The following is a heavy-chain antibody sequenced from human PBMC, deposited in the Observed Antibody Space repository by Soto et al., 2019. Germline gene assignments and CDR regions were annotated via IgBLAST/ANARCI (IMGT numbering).Heavy chain of an antibody. D-gene: IGHD3-10*01. CDR1: GFTFSSFG. Sequence: QVQVVESGGGVVQPGRSLRLSCAASGFTFSSFGMHWVRQAPGKGLEWVSLIWYDGSKKSYGDSVKGRFTISRDNSRNSGYVQMNSLGADDPAVFFWATPPGGGGYWGQGTLVTVSS. V-gene: IGHV3-33*01. CDR2: IWYDGSKK. J-gene: IGHJ4*02. CDR3: ATPPGGGGY.